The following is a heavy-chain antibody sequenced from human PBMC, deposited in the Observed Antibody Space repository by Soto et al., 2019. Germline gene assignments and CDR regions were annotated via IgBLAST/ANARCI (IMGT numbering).Heavy chain of an antibody. CDR3: ARLSVADWFDP. CDR1: GGSISSDY. Sequence: QVHLQESGPGLVKPSETLSLTCTVSGGSISSDYWTWVRQPPGKGLEWIGYRYYSGTAKYNSSLKSRVTISVDTSKNQFYLKLSSVTVVDTAVYYCARLSVADWFDPWGQGIQVTVSS. J-gene: IGHJ5*02. CDR2: RYYSGTA. V-gene: IGHV4-59*01. D-gene: IGHD2-15*01.